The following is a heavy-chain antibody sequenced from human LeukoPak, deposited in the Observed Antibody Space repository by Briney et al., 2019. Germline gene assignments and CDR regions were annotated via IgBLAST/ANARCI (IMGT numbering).Heavy chain of an antibody. Sequence: GGSLRLSCAASGFTLNTYWIHWVRQTPQTGLEWVAHISGDGNFKKNADSVRGRLTIFTDNAKSTLSLQVNSLRAEDTAVYYCTATPWGGAAAIFDYWGQGIVVTVSS. CDR3: TATPWGGAAAIFDY. CDR1: GFTLNTYW. J-gene: IGHJ4*02. D-gene: IGHD6-25*01. CDR2: ISGDGNFK. V-gene: IGHV3-74*01.